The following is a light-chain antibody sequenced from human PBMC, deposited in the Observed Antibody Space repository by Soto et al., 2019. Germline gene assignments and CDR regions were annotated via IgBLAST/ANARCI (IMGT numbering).Light chain of an antibody. J-gene: IGKJ1*01. CDR1: QDISYY. V-gene: IGKV1-27*01. Sequence: DIQMTQSPSSLSASVGDRVTITCRANQDISYYLAWYQQKQGKVPKLLIYAASTLQSGVPSRFSGSGSGTDFTLTIRSLQPEYIATYYCQKYHSAPRTFGQGTKVEIK. CDR3: QKYHSAPRT. CDR2: AAS.